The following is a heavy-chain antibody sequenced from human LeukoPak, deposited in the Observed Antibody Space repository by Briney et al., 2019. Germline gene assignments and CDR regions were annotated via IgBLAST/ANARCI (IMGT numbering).Heavy chain of an antibody. CDR2: ISGSGGST. J-gene: IGHJ4*02. Sequence: PGGSLRLSCAASGFTFSSYAMHWVRQAPGKGLEWVSAISGSGGSTYYADSVKGRFTISRDNSKNTLYLQMNSLRAEDTAVYYCTKARFVVVPAAFDYWGQGTLVTVSS. V-gene: IGHV3-23*01. D-gene: IGHD2-2*01. CDR3: TKARFVVVPAAFDY. CDR1: GFTFSSYA.